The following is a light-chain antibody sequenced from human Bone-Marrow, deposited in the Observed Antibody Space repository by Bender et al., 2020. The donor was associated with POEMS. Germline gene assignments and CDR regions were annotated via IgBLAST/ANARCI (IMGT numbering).Light chain of an antibody. CDR3: AAWEDSLNGWV. CDR1: SSNIGTNP. J-gene: IGLJ3*02. CDR2: INN. V-gene: IGLV1-44*01. Sequence: QSVLTQPPSASGTPGQRVTISCSGSSSNIGTNPVNWYQQLPGTAPKLLIYINNQRPSGVPYRFSGSKSGTSASLAIRGLQSEDEADYYCAAWEDSLNGWVFGGGTKLTVL.